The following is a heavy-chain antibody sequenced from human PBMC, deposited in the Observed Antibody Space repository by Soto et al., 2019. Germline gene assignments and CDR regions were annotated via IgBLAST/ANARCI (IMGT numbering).Heavy chain of an antibody. Sequence: SETLSLTCTVSGASISGYYLSWIRKSAGKGLEWIGRIYATGTTDYNPSLKSRVMMSVDTSKKQVSLKLRSVTAADTAVYYCVRDGTKTLRDWFDPWGQGISVTVSS. V-gene: IGHV4-4*07. CDR2: IYATGTT. CDR1: GASISGYY. J-gene: IGHJ5*02. D-gene: IGHD1-1*01. CDR3: VRDGTKTLRDWFDP.